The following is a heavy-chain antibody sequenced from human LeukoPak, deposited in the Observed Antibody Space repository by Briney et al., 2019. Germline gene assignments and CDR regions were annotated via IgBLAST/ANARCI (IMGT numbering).Heavy chain of an antibody. CDR1: GGSISSGGYY. CDR2: IYYIGST. Sequence: PSETLSLTCTVSGGSISSGGYYWSWIRQHPGKGLEWIAYIYYIGSTYYNPSLNSRVTISVDTSKNQFCLKLSSVTAADTAVYYCARGDFDVSWFDPWGQGTLVTVSS. CDR3: ARGDFDVSWFDP. D-gene: IGHD3-9*01. J-gene: IGHJ5*02. V-gene: IGHV4-31*03.